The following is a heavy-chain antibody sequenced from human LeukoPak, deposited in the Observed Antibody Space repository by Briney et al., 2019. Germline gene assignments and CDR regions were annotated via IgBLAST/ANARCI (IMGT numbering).Heavy chain of an antibody. CDR2: IIPILGIA. CDR3: ARLTVSYDAFDI. CDR1: GGTFSSYA. D-gene: IGHD4-11*01. J-gene: IGHJ3*02. Sequence: SVKVSCKASGGTFSSYAISWVRQAPGQGLEWMGRIIPILGIANYAQKFQGRVTITADKSTSTAYMELSSLRSEDTAVYYCARLTVSYDAFDIWGQGTMVTVSS. V-gene: IGHV1-69*04.